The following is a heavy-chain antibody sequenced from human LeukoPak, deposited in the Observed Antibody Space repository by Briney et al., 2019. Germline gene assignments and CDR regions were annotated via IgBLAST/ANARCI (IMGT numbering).Heavy chain of an antibody. D-gene: IGHD3-10*01. CDR3: ARDKYYGSGSYGKYRWCVP. V-gene: IGHV4-4*07. J-gene: IGHJ5*02. CDR2: VYTFGIT. CDR1: GGSISRHY. Sequence: SETLSLTCTVSGGSISRHYWIWIGQPAAKELAWIGHVYTFGITNYNHPLKSRVTIPFDTSKQQSSLLLSSVTAADTPVYSCARDKYYGSGSYGKYRWCVPWGQGTVVTVCS.